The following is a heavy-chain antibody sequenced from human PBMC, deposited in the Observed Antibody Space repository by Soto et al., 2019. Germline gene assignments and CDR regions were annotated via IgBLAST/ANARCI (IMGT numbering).Heavy chain of an antibody. J-gene: IGHJ4*02. V-gene: IGHV3-23*01. CDR1: GFTFSSYA. D-gene: IGHD5-12*01. Sequence: EVQLLESGGGLVQPGGSLRLSCAASGFTFSSYAMSWVRQAPGKGLEWVSAVSGSGGSTYYADSVKGRFTISRDNSKNTRYLQINSLRAEDTAVYYCAKSPGEWLRSNFDYWGQGTLVTVSS. CDR3: AKSPGEWLRSNFDY. CDR2: VSGSGGST.